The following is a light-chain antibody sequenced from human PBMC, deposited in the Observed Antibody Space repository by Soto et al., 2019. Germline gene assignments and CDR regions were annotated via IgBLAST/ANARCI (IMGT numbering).Light chain of an antibody. J-gene: IGLJ2*01. CDR3: SSYTSSNVRVV. V-gene: IGLV2-14*01. CDR1: SSDIGGYSY. CDR2: EVG. Sequence: QSALTQPASVAGSAGQSITISCTGASSDIGGYSYVSWYQQHPGKAPKLIIYEVGNRPSGISDRFSGSKSGNTASLTISGLRAEDEADYHCSSYTSSNVRVVFGGGTKLTVL.